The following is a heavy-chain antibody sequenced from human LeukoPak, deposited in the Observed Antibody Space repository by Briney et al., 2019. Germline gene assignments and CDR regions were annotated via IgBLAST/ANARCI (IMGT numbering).Heavy chain of an antibody. D-gene: IGHD6-13*01. CDR2: TYYRYKWYN. V-gene: IGHV6-1*01. CDR3: ARDPLPRGYRLSWSFDY. CDR1: GDSVSSNSAA. Sequence: SQTLSLTCAISGDSVSSNSAAWNWIRQSPSRGLEWPGRTYYRYKWYNDYAVSVKSRITINPDTSKNQFSLQLNSVTPEDTAVYYCARDPLPRGYRLSWSFDYWGQGTLVTVSS. J-gene: IGHJ4*02.